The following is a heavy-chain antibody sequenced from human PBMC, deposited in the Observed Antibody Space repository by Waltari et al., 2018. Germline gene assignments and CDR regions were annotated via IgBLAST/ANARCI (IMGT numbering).Heavy chain of an antibody. CDR2: IYTGGST. CDR3: AKEGGGVTFDI. Sequence: EVQLLQSGGGLVQQGGSLRLSCAGSGFTFSNDVMSWVRQAPGKGLEGFSVIYTGGSTHYADSVKGRFTVSRDNSKSTLYLQMDTLTPEDTAVYYCAKEGGGVTFDIWGQGTMVTVSS. CDR1: GFTFSNDV. D-gene: IGHD2-8*02. J-gene: IGHJ3*02. V-gene: IGHV3-23*03.